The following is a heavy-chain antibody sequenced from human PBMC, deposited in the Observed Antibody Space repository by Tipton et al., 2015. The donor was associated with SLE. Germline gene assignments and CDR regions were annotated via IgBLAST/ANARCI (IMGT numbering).Heavy chain of an antibody. Sequence: TLSLTCAVYGGSSSGYYWSWIRQPPGKGLEWIGEINHSGSTNYNPSLKSRVTISVDTSTNQFSLRLSSVTAADTAVYFCAKEQRLEYTFDAFTIWGQGTVVTVSA. D-gene: IGHD2/OR15-2a*01. CDR3: AKEQRLEYTFDAFTI. CDR1: GGSSSGYY. V-gene: IGHV4-34*01. CDR2: INHSGST. J-gene: IGHJ3*02.